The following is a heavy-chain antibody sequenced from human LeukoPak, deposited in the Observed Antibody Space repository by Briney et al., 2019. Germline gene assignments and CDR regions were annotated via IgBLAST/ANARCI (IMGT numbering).Heavy chain of an antibody. Sequence: GGSLRLSCAASGFTFSSYAMSWVREAPGKGLEWVSAISGSGGSTYYADSVKGRFTISRDNSKNTLYLQMNSLRAEDTAVYYCAKDLTVTTDYFDYWGQGTLVTVSS. CDR2: ISGSGGST. J-gene: IGHJ4*02. CDR3: AKDLTVTTDYFDY. V-gene: IGHV3-23*01. D-gene: IGHD4-17*01. CDR1: GFTFSSYA.